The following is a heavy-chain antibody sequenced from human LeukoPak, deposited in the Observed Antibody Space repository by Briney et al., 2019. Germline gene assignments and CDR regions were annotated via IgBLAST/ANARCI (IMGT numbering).Heavy chain of an antibody. CDR3: ARDRSSSPI. V-gene: IGHV4-59*01. J-gene: IGHJ2*01. Sequence: SETLSLTCTVSGGSISSYYWSWIRQPPGKGLEWIGYIYYSGSTNYNPSLKSRVTISVDTSKNQFSRKLSSVTAADTAVYYCARDRSSSPIWGRGTLVTVSS. CDR1: GGSISSYY. CDR2: IYYSGST. D-gene: IGHD6-6*01.